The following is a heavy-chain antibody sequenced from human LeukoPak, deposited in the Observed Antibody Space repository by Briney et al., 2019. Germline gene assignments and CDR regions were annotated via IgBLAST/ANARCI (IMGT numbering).Heavy chain of an antibody. CDR3: ANGYCSGGSCSPFDY. D-gene: IGHD2-15*01. Sequence: GGSLRLSCAASGFTFNIYAMSWVRQAPGKGLEWVAVISYDGSNKYYADSVKGRFTISRDNSKNTLYLQMNSLRAEDTAVYYCANGYCSGGSCSPFDYWGQGTLVTVSS. V-gene: IGHV3-30*18. J-gene: IGHJ4*02. CDR2: ISYDGSNK. CDR1: GFTFNIYA.